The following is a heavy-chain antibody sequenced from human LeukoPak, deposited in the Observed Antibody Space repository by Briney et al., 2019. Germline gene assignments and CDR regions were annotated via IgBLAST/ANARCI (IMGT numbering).Heavy chain of an antibody. CDR1: GFTLNYAW. CDR3: TTAPSGYAYMNGWHLDY. J-gene: IGHJ4*02. D-gene: IGHD5-18*01. Sequence: GGPLRLSCAASGFTLNYAWMSWVRRAPGKGLEWVGRIKSKTDGETTDYAAPVKGRFTISRDDSKNTLYLQMNSLKTEDTALYYCTTAPSGYAYMNGWHLDYWGQGALVTVSS. CDR2: IKSKTDGETT. V-gene: IGHV3-15*01.